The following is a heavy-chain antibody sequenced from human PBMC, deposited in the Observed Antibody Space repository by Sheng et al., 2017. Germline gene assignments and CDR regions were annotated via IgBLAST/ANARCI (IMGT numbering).Heavy chain of an antibody. J-gene: IGHJ4*02. V-gene: IGHV1-69*13. D-gene: IGHD6-19*01. CDR1: GGTFSNYA. Sequence: QVQLVQSGAEVKKPGSSVKVSCKPSGGTFSNYAISWVRQAPGQGLEWMGGIIPIFGTANYAQKFRGRVTITADESTTTVYMELRSLRSEDTAVYYCARESSSGWYFYYWGQGTLVSVSS. CDR2: IIPIFGTA. CDR3: ARESSSGWYFYY.